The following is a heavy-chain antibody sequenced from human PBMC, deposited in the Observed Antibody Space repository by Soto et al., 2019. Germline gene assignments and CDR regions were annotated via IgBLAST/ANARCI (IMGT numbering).Heavy chain of an antibody. CDR2: IFTNGNT. V-gene: IGHV4-4*07. CDR3: ASGPLVSRYYGLNV. CDR1: GVSMDVYY. J-gene: IGHJ6*02. Sequence: PSETLSLTCYVSGVSMDVYYWSWIRQTAGRGLEWIGRIFTNGNTNYNPSLRGRLTMSVDTSTNQVSLRLTSVTAADTAVYYCASGPLVSRYYGLNVWGQGTTVTVSS.